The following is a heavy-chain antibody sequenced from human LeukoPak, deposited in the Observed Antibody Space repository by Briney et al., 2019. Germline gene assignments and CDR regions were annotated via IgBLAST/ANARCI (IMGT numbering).Heavy chain of an antibody. CDR1: GFTFSDYY. V-gene: IGHV3-11*01. D-gene: IGHD3-22*01. Sequence: GGSLRHSCSASGFTFSDYYMSWIRQAPGKGLEWISYISSSGSTIYYADSVKGRFTISRDNAKNSLYLQMNSLRAEDTAVYYCARSMWYYYDSSGYYPEYFQHWGQGTLVTVSS. CDR3: ARSMWYYYDSSGYYPEYFQH. J-gene: IGHJ1*01. CDR2: ISSSGSTI.